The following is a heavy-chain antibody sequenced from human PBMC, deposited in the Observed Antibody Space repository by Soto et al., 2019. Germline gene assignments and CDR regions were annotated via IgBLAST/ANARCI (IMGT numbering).Heavy chain of an antibody. J-gene: IGHJ6*02. CDR2: IWNDGNGY. CDR1: GFNFNNYG. D-gene: IGHD6-13*01. Sequence: QVQLVESGGGVVQHGRCLRHCCAASGFNFNNYGMHWVRQAQGKGLEWVAVIWNDGNGYYYANSVKGRFTISRDNSKNTLYLQMSSLRAEDTAVYYCARRQISPPTRGAASARGGMDVWGQGTTVTVSS. V-gene: IGHV3-33*01. CDR3: ARRQISPPTRGAASARGGMDV.